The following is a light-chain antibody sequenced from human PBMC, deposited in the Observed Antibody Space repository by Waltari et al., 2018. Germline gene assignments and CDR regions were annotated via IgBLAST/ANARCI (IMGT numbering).Light chain of an antibody. J-gene: IGKJ1*01. CDR2: KAS. CDR1: QSISNW. V-gene: IGKV1-5*03. Sequence: DIQMTQSPSTLSASVRARVTITCRASQSISNWLAWYQQKPGKAPKLLIYKASSLESGVPSRFSGSGSGTEFTLTISSLQPDDFATYYCQQYNTYPLTFGQGTKVEIK. CDR3: QQYNTYPLT.